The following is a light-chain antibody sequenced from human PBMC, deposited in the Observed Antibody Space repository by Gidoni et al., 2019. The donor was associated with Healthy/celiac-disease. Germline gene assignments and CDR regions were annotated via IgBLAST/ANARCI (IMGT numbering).Light chain of an antibody. CDR3: QQYDNLPLT. V-gene: IGKV1-33*01. CDR1: QDISNY. J-gene: IGKJ2*01. Sequence: EIKMTHSPSSLSASVGDRVTITCQASQDISNYLNWYQKKPGNAPKLLIYDTSNLETGVPSRVSVSGSGTDFTFTISSLQPDVIATYYCQQYDNLPLTFGQXTKLEIK. CDR2: DTS.